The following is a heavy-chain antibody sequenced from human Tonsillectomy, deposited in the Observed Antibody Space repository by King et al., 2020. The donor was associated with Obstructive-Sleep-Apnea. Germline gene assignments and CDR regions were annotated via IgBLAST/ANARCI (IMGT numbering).Heavy chain of an antibody. CDR2: IYYSGST. Sequence: QLQESGPGLVKPSETLSLTCTVSGGSISSSSYCWGWIRQPPGKGLEWIGSIYYSGSTYYNPSLKSRVTISVDTSKNQFSLKLSSVTAADTAVYYCARDRGFDYWGQGTLVTVSS. V-gene: IGHV4-39*07. CDR1: GGSISSSSYC. D-gene: IGHD3-10*01. J-gene: IGHJ4*02. CDR3: ARDRGFDY.